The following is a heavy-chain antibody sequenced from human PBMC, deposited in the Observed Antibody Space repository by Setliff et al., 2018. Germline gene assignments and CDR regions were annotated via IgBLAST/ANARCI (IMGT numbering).Heavy chain of an antibody. CDR1: GLTFTYAW. D-gene: IGHD3-3*01. Sequence: GGSLRLSCAASGLTFTYAWMSWVRQAPGKGLEWVGRIKSKTDGGTTDFSAPVKGRFSISRDDSRNMIYLQMSSLKIEDTAFYYCTTGPRDSRNYMTWLDSWGPGTLVTVSS. CDR3: TTGPRDSRNYMTWLDS. V-gene: IGHV3-15*01. J-gene: IGHJ5*01. CDR2: IKSKTDGGTT.